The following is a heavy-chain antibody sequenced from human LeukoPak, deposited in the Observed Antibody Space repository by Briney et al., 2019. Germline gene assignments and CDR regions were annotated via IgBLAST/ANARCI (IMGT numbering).Heavy chain of an antibody. CDR3: ARLKGGLVKLRECYFDY. J-gene: IGHJ4*02. CDR2: MYPDDSDT. Sequence: GESLQIPSKAAGYSFSTYWIAWVRQMPGKGLELMGIMYPDDSDTRYSPSFQGQVTISADKSINTAYLQWNSLQASDTAIYYCARLKGGLVKLRECYFDYWGQGTLVTV. V-gene: IGHV5-51*01. CDR1: GYSFSTYW. D-gene: IGHD4-17*01.